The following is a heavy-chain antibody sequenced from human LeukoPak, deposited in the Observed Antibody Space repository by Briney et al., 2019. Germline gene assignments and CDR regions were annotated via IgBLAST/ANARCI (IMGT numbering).Heavy chain of an antibody. CDR3: ARVGYGHNWFDP. V-gene: IGHV4-30-2*01. D-gene: IGHD4-17*01. Sequence: SETLSLTCAVSGGSISSGGYSWSWIRQPPGKGLEWIGYIYHSGSIYYNPSLKSRVTISVDRSKNQFSLKLSSVTAADTAVYYCARVGYGHNWFDPWGQGTLVTVSS. J-gene: IGHJ5*02. CDR1: GGSISSGGYS. CDR2: IYHSGSI.